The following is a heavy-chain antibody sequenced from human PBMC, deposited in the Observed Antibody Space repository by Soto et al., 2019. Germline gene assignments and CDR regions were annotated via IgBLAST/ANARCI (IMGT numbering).Heavy chain of an antibody. J-gene: IGHJ5*02. CDR1: GGSISSSNYH. CDR3: ARGVTVFGLVSRFWFDP. D-gene: IGHD3-3*01. V-gene: IGHV4-30-4*08. Sequence: SETLSLTCTVSGGSISSSNYHWGWVRQPPGKGLEWIGHIYNSGITYYNPSLKSRVVISIDTSRNQFSLRLNSLTAADRAVYFCARGVTVFGLVSRFWFDPWGQGTVVTVSS. CDR2: IYNSGIT.